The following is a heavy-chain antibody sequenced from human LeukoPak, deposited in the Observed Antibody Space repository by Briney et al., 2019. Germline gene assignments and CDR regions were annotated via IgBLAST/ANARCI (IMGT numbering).Heavy chain of an antibody. CDR3: ARGPHIVVVTASSIFLLDY. CDR2: INPNSGGT. Sequence: ASVKVSCKASGYTLTSYGISWVRQAPGQGLEWMGWINPNSGGTNYAQKFQGRVTMTRDTSISTAYMELSRLRSDDTAVYYCARGPHIVVVTASSIFLLDYWGQGTLVTVSS. V-gene: IGHV1-2*02. J-gene: IGHJ4*02. D-gene: IGHD2-21*02. CDR1: GYTLTSYG.